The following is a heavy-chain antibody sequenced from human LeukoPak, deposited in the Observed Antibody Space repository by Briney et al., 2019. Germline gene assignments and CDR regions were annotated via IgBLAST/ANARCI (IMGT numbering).Heavy chain of an antibody. CDR2: IRGQPYGATT. V-gene: IGHV3-49*04. J-gene: IGHJ4*02. CDR3: TRRFGENY. D-gene: IGHD3-10*01. Sequence: GGSLRLSCTASGFTFGDYAMSWVRQAPGKGLEWVGFIRGQPYGATTEYAAPVKGRFTISRDDSKSLAYLQMNDLKTEDTAVYYCTRRFGENYWGQGTLVTVSS. CDR1: GFTFGDYA.